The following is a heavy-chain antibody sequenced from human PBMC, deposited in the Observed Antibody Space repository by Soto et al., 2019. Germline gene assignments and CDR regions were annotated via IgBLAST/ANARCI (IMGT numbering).Heavy chain of an antibody. D-gene: IGHD6-13*01. CDR3: ARDFPQGIAAAVNWFDP. Sequence: RASVKVSCKXSGYTFTSYGISWVRQAPGQGLEWMGWISAYNGNTNYAQKLQGRVTMTTDTSTSTAYMELRSLRSDDTAVYYCARDFPQGIAAAVNWFDPWGQGTLVTVSS. CDR2: ISAYNGNT. J-gene: IGHJ5*02. V-gene: IGHV1-18*01. CDR1: GYTFTSYG.